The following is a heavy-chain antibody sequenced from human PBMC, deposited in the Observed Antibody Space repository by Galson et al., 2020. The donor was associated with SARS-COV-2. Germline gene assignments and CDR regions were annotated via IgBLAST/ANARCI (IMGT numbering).Heavy chain of an antibody. D-gene: IGHD3-22*01. J-gene: IGHJ5*02. Sequence: ASVKVSCKASGYTFTNFDLSWLRQAPGQGLEWMGWLSGYSGDTKSVQQFRGRVTMTTDTSTRTGYMELRTLTSDDTAVYYCVRGPSVVSPTTMSWFDPWGQGTLVIVSS. CDR2: LSGYSGDT. CDR3: VRGPSVVSPTTMSWFDP. CDR1: GYTFTNFD. V-gene: IGHV1-18*01.